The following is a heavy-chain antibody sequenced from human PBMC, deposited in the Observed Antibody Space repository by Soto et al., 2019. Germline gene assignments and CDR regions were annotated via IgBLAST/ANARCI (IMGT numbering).Heavy chain of an antibody. D-gene: IGHD3-10*01. Sequence: SETLSLTCTVSNGSISTYYWSWIRQPPGKGLEWIGYLYYTGSTKYNPSLKSPVTISLDTSNTQFSRKLSSVTAADTAVYYCARGITRPRGGGYYYYHGMDVWGQGTTVTVSS. CDR2: LYYTGST. CDR1: NGSISTYY. V-gene: IGHV4-59*01. CDR3: ARGITRPRGGGYYYYHGMDV. J-gene: IGHJ6*02.